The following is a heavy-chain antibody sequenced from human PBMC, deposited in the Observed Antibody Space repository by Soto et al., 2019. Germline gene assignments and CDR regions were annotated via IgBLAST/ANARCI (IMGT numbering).Heavy chain of an antibody. V-gene: IGHV1-58*02. CDR1: GSTFTSSA. Sequence: GASVKVSCKASGSTFTSSAMQWVRQARGQRLEWIGWIVVGSGNTNYAQKFQERVTITRDMSTSTAYMELSSLRSEDTAVYYCAASTIYDFWSGYYPKDFDYWGQGTLVTVSS. CDR3: AASTIYDFWSGYYPKDFDY. CDR2: IVVGSGNT. D-gene: IGHD3-3*01. J-gene: IGHJ4*02.